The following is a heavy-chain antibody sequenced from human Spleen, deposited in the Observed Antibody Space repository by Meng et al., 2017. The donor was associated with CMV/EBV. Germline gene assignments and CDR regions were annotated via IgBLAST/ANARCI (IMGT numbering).Heavy chain of an antibody. D-gene: IGHD3-3*01. Sequence: SETLSLTCTVSGGSISNYYWSWIRQPPGKGLEWIGYIYYNGISHYNPSLKSRVTMSVDTSKNQFSLKLSSVTAADTAVYYCASPGHYSNNWFDPWGQGTLVTVSS. CDR3: ASPGHYSNNWFDP. V-gene: IGHV4-59*08. J-gene: IGHJ5*02. CDR1: GGSISNYY. CDR2: IYYNGIS.